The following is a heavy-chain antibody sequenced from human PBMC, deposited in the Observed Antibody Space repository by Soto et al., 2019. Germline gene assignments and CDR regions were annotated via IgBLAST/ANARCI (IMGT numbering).Heavy chain of an antibody. J-gene: IGHJ5*02. CDR1: GSDITTYY. V-gene: IGHV4-59*01. CDR3: ARCPIDHNWFDP. Sequence: PSETLSLTCTVSGSDITTYYWSWLRQSPGKGLEWIGHIYDTGSTTYNPSLKSRVTISVDTSNKQLSLRLTSVTAADTAVYYCARCPIDHNWFDPWGQGTLVTVSS. CDR2: IYDTGST. D-gene: IGHD3-9*01.